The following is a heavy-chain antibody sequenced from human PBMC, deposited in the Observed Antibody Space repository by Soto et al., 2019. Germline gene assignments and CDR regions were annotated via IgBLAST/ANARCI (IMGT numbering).Heavy chain of an antibody. Sequence: SSETLSLTCTVSGGSISSYYWSWIRQPPGKGLEWIGYIYYSGSTNYNPSLKSRVTISVDTSKNQFSLKLSSVTAADTAVYYCARDTRGGTVTTRGMDVWGQGTTVTVSS. CDR3: ARDTRGGTVTTRGMDV. J-gene: IGHJ6*02. V-gene: IGHV4-59*01. CDR2: IYYSGST. D-gene: IGHD4-4*01. CDR1: GGSISSYY.